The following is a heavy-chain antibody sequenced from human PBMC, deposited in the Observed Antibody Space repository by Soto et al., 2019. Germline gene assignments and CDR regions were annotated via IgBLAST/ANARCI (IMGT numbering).Heavy chain of an antibody. V-gene: IGHV1-69*13. CDR3: ARVGKGSSNYDILTGYYASWFDH. CDR2: IIPIFGTA. CDR1: GGTFSSYA. Sequence: SVKVSCKASGGTFSSYAISWVRQAPGQGLEWMGGIIPIFGTANYAQKFQGRVTITADESTSTAYMELSSLRSEDTAVYYCARVGKGSSNYDILTGYYASWFDHWGQGTLVTVSS. D-gene: IGHD3-9*01. J-gene: IGHJ5*02.